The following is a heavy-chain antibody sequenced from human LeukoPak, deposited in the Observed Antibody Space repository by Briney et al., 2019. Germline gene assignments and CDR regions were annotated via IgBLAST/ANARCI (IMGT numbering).Heavy chain of an antibody. CDR2: INHSGST. V-gene: IGHV4-34*01. CDR1: GGSFSGYY. Sequence: SETLSLTCAVYGGSFSGYYWSWIRQPPGKGLEWIGEINHSGSTNYNPSLKSRVTISVDTSKNQFSLKLSSVTAADTAVYYCARVDDYYDSSGGDAFDIWGQGTMVTVSS. D-gene: IGHD3-22*01. J-gene: IGHJ3*02. CDR3: ARVDDYYDSSGGDAFDI.